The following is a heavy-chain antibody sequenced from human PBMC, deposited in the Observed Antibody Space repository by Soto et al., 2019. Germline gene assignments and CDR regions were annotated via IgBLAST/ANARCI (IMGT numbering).Heavy chain of an antibody. V-gene: IGHV4-34*01. CDR3: ARGFMVRGVINYYYYYMDV. J-gene: IGHJ6*03. Sequence: QVQLQQWGAGLLKPSETLSLTCAVYGGSFSGYYWSWIRQPPGKGLEWIGEINHSGSTNYNPSLKSRVTISVDTSKNQFSLKLSSVTAADTAVYYCARGFMVRGVINYYYYYMDVWGKGTTVTVSS. CDR2: INHSGST. CDR1: GGSFSGYY. D-gene: IGHD3-10*01.